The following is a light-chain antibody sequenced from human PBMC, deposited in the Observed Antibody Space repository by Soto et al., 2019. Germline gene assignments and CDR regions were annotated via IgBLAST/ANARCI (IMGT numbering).Light chain of an antibody. V-gene: IGKV1-5*01. CDR1: QTTNTW. Sequence: DIPMTQFPSTLSASVGDRVTITCRASQTTNTWLAWYQQKPGTAPKLLIYDASSLEGGVPSRFSASGSGTEFTLTISSLQPDDLATYYCQQYISYAYTFGQGTKVEIK. CDR3: QQYISYAYT. J-gene: IGKJ2*01. CDR2: DAS.